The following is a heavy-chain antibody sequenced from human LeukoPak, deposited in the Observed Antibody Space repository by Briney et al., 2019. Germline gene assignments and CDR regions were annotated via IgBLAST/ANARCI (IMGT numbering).Heavy chain of an antibody. CDR2: INPNSGGT. CDR1: GYTFTGYY. J-gene: IGHJ5*02. CDR3: AAPGAAAGTHWFDP. Sequence: ASVKVSCKASGYTFTGYYMHWVRQAPGQGLEWMGWINPNSGGTNYAQKLQGRVTMTRDTSISTAYMELSRLRSDDTAVYYCAAPGAAAGTHWFDPWGQGTLVTVSS. D-gene: IGHD6-13*01. V-gene: IGHV1-2*02.